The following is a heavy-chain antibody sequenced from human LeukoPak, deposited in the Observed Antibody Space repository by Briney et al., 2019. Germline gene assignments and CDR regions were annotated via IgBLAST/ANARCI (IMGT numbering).Heavy chain of an antibody. CDR2: IYYSGST. CDR1: GGSISSYY. CDR3: ARTARGYDILTGYSGLNFDY. Sequence: SETLSLTCTVSGGSISSYYWSWIRQPPGKGLEWIGSIYYSGSTYYNPSLKSRVTISVDTSKNQFSLKLSSVTAADTAMYYCARTARGYDILTGYSGLNFDYWGQGTLVTVSS. D-gene: IGHD3-9*01. J-gene: IGHJ4*02. V-gene: IGHV4-59*01.